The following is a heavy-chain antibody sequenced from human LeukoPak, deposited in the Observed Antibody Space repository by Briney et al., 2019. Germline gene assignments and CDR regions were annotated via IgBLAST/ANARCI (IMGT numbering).Heavy chain of an antibody. CDR2: ISSSGSTI. D-gene: IGHD3-22*01. CDR1: VLTFSSYE. V-gene: IGHV3-48*03. J-gene: IGHJ4*02. CDR3: ARAVSKYYYDSSGYFDY. Sequence: PGGALRLSCAASVLTFSSYEMNWVRQAPGKGVEWVSYISSSGSTIYYADSVKGRFTISRDNAKNSLYLQINSLRAEDTAVYYCARAVSKYYYDSSGYFDYWGQGTLVTVSS.